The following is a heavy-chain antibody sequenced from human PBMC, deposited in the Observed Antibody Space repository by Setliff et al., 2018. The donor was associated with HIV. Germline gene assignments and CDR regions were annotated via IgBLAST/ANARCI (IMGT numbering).Heavy chain of an antibody. CDR3: ARGLSFYDHGGFDY. V-gene: IGHV4-4*09. CDR1: GGSISSYY. CDR2: IYTSRST. J-gene: IGHJ4*02. D-gene: IGHD3-16*01. Sequence: SETLSLTCTVSGGSISSYYWSWIRQPPGKGLEWIGYIYTSRSTNYNPSLKRRVTISVDTSKNHFSLKLSSVTAADTAVYYCARGLSFYDHGGFDYWGQGTLVTVSS.